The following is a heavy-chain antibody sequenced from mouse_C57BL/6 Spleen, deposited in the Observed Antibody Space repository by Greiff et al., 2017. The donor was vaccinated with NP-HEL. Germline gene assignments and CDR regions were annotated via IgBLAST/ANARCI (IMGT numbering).Heavy chain of an antibody. CDR3: TTCDYDYAMDY. V-gene: IGHV14-1*01. CDR2: IDPEDGDT. J-gene: IGHJ4*01. D-gene: IGHD2-4*01. Sequence: VQLQQSGAELVRPGASVKLSCTASGFNIKNYYMHWVKQRPEQGLEWIGRIDPEDGDTEYAPKFQGKATMTADTSSNTAYLQLSSLTSEDTAVYYCTTCDYDYAMDYWGQGTSVTVSS. CDR1: GFNIKNYY.